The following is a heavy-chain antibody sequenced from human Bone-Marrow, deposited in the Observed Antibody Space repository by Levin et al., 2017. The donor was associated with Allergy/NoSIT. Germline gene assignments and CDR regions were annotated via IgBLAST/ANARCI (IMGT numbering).Heavy chain of an antibody. CDR1: GFTFSSYS. CDR2: ISSSSSYI. V-gene: IGHV3-21*01. J-gene: IGHJ6*02. Sequence: PGGSLRLSCAASGFTFSSYSMNWVRQAPGKGLEWVSSISSSSSYIYYADSVKGRFTISRDNAKNSLYLQMNSLRAEDTAVYYCARVRRTEGAYYYGMDVWGQGTTVTVSS. CDR3: ARVRRTEGAYYYGMDV.